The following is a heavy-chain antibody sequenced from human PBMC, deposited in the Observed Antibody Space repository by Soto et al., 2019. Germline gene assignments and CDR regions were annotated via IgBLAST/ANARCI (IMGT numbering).Heavy chain of an antibody. V-gene: IGHV4-34*01. CDR3: ARLSGDMVRGVIIGDNWFDP. D-gene: IGHD3-10*01. Sequence: PSETLSLTCAVYGGSFSGYYWTWIRQPPGTGLEWIGEINHSGSTNYNPSLKSRVTISVDTSKNQFPLKLSSVTAADTAVYYCARLSGDMVRGVIIGDNWFDPWGQGTLVTVSS. CDR2: INHSGST. J-gene: IGHJ5*02. CDR1: GGSFSGYY.